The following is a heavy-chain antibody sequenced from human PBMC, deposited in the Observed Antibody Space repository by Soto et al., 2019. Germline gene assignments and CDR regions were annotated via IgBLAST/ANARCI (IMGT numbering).Heavy chain of an antibody. CDR3: ARKIAARAFDY. Sequence: QVQLQESGPGLVKPSQTLSLTCTVSGGSISSGGYYWSWIRQHTGKGLEWSGYIYYSGSTYYHLSLKTRVTIPVDTSKTQFSLKLSSVTAADTAVYFCARKIAARAFDYWGQGTLVTVSS. V-gene: IGHV4-31*03. J-gene: IGHJ4*02. D-gene: IGHD6-6*01. CDR1: GGSISSGGYY. CDR2: IYYSGST.